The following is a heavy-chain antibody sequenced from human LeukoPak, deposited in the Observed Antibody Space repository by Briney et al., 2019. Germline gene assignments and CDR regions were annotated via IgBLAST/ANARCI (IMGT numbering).Heavy chain of an antibody. Sequence: GGSLRLSCVASGFTFSSYAMSWVRQAPGKGLEWVSTISSSGGSTYYADSVKGWFTISRDNSKNTLNLQMNGLRAEDTAVYYCAKGEYSYGYLFDYWGQGTLVTVSS. CDR1: GFTFSSYA. D-gene: IGHD5-18*01. J-gene: IGHJ4*02. CDR2: ISSSGGST. V-gene: IGHV3-23*01. CDR3: AKGEYSYGYLFDY.